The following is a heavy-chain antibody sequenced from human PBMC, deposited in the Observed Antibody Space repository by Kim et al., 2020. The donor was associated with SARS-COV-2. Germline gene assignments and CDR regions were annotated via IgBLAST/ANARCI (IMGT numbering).Heavy chain of an antibody. J-gene: IGHJ4*02. CDR2: IYYSGST. CDR3: ARVVSTYYYDSSGYYYLDY. D-gene: IGHD3-22*01. CDR1: GGSISSGGYY. V-gene: IGHV4-31*03. Sequence: SETLSLTCTVSGGSISSGGYYWSWIRQHPGKGLEWIGYIYYSGSTYYNPSLKSRVTISVDTSKNQFSLKLSSVTAADTAVYYCARVVSTYYYDSSGYYYLDYWGQGTLVTVSS.